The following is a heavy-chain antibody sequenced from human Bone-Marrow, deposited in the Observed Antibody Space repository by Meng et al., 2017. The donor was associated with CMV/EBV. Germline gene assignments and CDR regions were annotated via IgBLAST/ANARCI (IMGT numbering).Heavy chain of an antibody. J-gene: IGHJ4*02. D-gene: IGHD3-16*01. CDR2: IGTAGDT. V-gene: IGHV3-13*01. CDR1: GFTFSSYD. CDR3: ARVGEGVQTNKFLDY. Sequence: GESLKISCAASGFTFSSYDMHWVRQATGKGLEWVSAIGTAGDTYYPGSVKGRFTISRENAKNSLYLQMNSLRAEDRTVYYCARVGEGVQTNKFLDYWGQGTLVTVSS.